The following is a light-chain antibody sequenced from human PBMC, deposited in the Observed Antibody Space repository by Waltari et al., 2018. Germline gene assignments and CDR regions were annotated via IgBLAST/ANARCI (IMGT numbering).Light chain of an antibody. CDR3: QQYYKTPFT. Sequence: DIVMTQSPDSVAVSLGERATLNCTSTQSADSSNHKTDIAWYQQKPGQPPKLLMYWASARESGVPDRFSGSGSGTEFTLTISTLQPEDVAVYYCQQYYKTPFTFAPGTKVEIK. CDR2: WAS. J-gene: IGKJ3*01. CDR1: QSADSSNHKTD. V-gene: IGKV4-1*01.